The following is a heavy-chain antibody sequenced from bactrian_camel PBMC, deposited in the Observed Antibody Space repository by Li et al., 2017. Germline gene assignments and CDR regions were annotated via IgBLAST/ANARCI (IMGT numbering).Heavy chain of an antibody. V-gene: IGHV3S53*01. J-gene: IGHJ6*01. CDR3: EAEECTTHCSGGYCSIPGFSY. Sequence: HVQLVESGGGSVQAGGSLRLSCTIGGYTRVSACLGWFRQAPGKQREAVALIDTDGYTTYGDSVKGRFTISQDNAKDILYLQIDGLKPEDTAMYCCEAEECTTHCSGGYCSIPGFSYRGHGTQVTVS. D-gene: IGHD2*01. CDR1: GYTRVSAC. CDR2: IDTDGYT.